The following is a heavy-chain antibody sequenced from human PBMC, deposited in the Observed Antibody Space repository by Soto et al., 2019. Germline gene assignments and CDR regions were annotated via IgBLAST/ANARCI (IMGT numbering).Heavy chain of an antibody. Sequence: EVQLVESGGGLVQPGGTLRHSCAASGFTFSGYWMHWVRQAPGKGLVWVSRIDGDGSRTNYADSVKGRFTISRDNAKNTLYLQMNSLRAEDTAVYNRARELASYNDYWGQGTLVTVSS. CDR3: ARELASYNDY. CDR2: IDGDGSRT. CDR1: GFTFSGYW. V-gene: IGHV3-74*01. J-gene: IGHJ4*02. D-gene: IGHD1-1*01.